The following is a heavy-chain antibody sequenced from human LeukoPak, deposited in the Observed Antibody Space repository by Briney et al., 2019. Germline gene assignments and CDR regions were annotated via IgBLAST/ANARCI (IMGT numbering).Heavy chain of an antibody. CDR1: GYTLTELS. CDR3: ATFSGYYSYFDY. J-gene: IGHJ4*02. V-gene: IGHV1-24*01. D-gene: IGHD3-22*01. Sequence: ASVKVSCKVSGYTLTELSMHWVRQAPGKGLEWMGGFGPEDGETIYAQKFQGRVTMTEDTSTDTAYMELSSLRSEDTAVYYCATFSGYYSYFDYWGQGTLVTVSS. CDR2: FGPEDGET.